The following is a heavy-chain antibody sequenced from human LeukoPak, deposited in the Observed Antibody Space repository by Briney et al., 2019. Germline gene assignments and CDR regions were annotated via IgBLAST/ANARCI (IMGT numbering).Heavy chain of an antibody. CDR3: ARGMEQQLVRSPSAY. Sequence: PGGSLRLSCAASGFTFSSYGMHWVRQAPGKGLEWVAVISYDGSNKYYADSVKGRFTISRDNSKNSLYLQMNSLRAEDTAVYYCARGMEQQLVRSPSAYWGQGTLVTVSS. J-gene: IGHJ4*02. CDR1: GFTFSSYG. V-gene: IGHV3-30*03. D-gene: IGHD6-13*01. CDR2: ISYDGSNK.